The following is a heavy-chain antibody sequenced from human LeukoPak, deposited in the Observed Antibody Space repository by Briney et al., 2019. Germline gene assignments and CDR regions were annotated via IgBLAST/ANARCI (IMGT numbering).Heavy chain of an antibody. D-gene: IGHD3-9*01. CDR1: GLTFSDYA. Sequence: GGSLRLSCAASGLTFSDYAMSWVRQAPGKGLEWVSTISGIGGSTYYADSVKGRFTISRDNSKNTLYLQMNSLRAEDTAIYYCAKCILTGYYKGYMDVWGKGTTVTISS. V-gene: IGHV3-23*01. CDR2: ISGIGGST. J-gene: IGHJ6*03. CDR3: AKCILTGYYKGYMDV.